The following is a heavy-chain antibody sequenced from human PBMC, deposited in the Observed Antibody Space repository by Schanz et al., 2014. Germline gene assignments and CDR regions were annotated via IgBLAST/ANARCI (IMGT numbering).Heavy chain of an antibody. CDR1: GFIFSSYS. V-gene: IGHV3-33*01. CDR3: ARVRRRIATPSTPSVRNYYYYAMDV. Sequence: QVQLVESGGGVVQPGRSLRLSCAASGFIFSSYSLHWVRPAPGKGLEWVAFIWYDGSNKYYADSVKGRFTISRDNSKNTLYLQMNSLRAEDTSVYFCARVRRRIATPSTPSVRNYYYYAMDVWGQGTTVTVSS. D-gene: IGHD6-13*01. CDR2: IWYDGSNK. J-gene: IGHJ6*02.